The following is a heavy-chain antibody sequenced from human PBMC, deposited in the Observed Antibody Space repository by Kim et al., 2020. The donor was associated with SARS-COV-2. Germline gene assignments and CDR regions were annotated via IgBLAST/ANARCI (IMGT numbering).Heavy chain of an antibody. CDR3: ARDIPRGASYFDY. CDR1: EFTFSAYW. D-gene: IGHD1-26*01. Sequence: GGSLRLSCAASEFTFSAYWMSWVRQTPGKGLELVANIERDGDDKNYLDSVKGQFTISRDNAKNSLYLQMNSLRVEDTAVYYCARDIPRGASYFDYWGQGALVTVSS. CDR2: IERDGDDK. J-gene: IGHJ4*02. V-gene: IGHV3-7*01.